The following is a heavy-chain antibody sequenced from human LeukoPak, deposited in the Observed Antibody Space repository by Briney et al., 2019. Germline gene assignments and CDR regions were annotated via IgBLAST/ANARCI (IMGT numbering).Heavy chain of an antibody. CDR3: ARTGYSYGYPFDY. CDR1: GFTFSSYS. CDR2: ISSSSSYI. D-gene: IGHD5-18*01. J-gene: IGHJ4*02. V-gene: IGHV3-21*01. Sequence: PGGSLRLSCAASGFTFSSYSMNWVRQAPGKGLEWVSSISSSSSYIYYADSVKGRFTISRDNAKNSLYLQMNSLRAEDTAVYYCARTGYSYGYPFDYWGQGTLVTVSP.